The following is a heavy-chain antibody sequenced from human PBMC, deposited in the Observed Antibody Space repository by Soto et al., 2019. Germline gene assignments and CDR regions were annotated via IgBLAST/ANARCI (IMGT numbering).Heavy chain of an antibody. Sequence: DVQLLESGGDLVQPGESLRLSCVASGFTFSSYAMNWVRQAPGLGLEWVSTISGSGGSIYYADSVKGRFAISRDNSKNTHFLQMSSLRVEDTAIYYCVKGISYGSDLLDYWGQGALVTVSS. CDR2: ISGSGGSI. CDR1: GFTFSSYA. CDR3: VKGISYGSDLLDY. V-gene: IGHV3-23*01. J-gene: IGHJ4*02. D-gene: IGHD5-18*01.